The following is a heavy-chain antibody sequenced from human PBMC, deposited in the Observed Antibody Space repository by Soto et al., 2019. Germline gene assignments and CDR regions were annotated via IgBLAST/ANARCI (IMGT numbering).Heavy chain of an antibody. V-gene: IGHV4-4*07. J-gene: IGHJ4*02. CDR3: ARDGMTTGDT. Sequence: SETLSLTCIVSGVSVTSYTWSWVRQPANKGLEWIGRVFSGVSATYSPSLKSRVSISMDTAENRISLKLDSVTAADAGVYFCARDGMTTGDTWGPGTLVTVSS. CDR2: VFSGVSA. D-gene: IGHD2-21*02. CDR1: GVSVTSYT.